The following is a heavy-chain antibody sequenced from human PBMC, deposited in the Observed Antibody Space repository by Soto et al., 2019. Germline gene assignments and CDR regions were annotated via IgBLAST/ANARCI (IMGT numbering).Heavy chain of an antibody. CDR3: ATGRFYYGSEY. V-gene: IGHV4-61*03. D-gene: IGHD3-10*01. J-gene: IGHJ4*02. CDR2: FYYGGST. CDR1: GDSVNTGTYY. Sequence: QVQLQESGPGLVKPSETLSLTCTVSGDSVNTGTYYWSWIRQPPGRALEWIGYFYYGGSTNYNPPLKRRVTISVDPSKNHYSLRLTSVTAGDTAVYYCATGRFYYGSEYWGQGSLVTVSS.